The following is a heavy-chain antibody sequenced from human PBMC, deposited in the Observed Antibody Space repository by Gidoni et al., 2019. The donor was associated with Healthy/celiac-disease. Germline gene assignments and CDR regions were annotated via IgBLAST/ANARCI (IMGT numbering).Heavy chain of an antibody. Sequence: EVQLVESGGGLVKPGGSLRLSCAASGFTFSSYSMNWVRQAPGKGLEWVSSISSSSSYIYYADSVKGRFTISRDNAKNSLYLQMNSLRAEDTAVYYCGVAVAVMGENAFDIWGQGTMVTVSS. CDR3: GVAVAVMGENAFDI. D-gene: IGHD6-19*01. J-gene: IGHJ3*02. CDR2: ISSSSSYI. V-gene: IGHV3-21*01. CDR1: GFTFSSYS.